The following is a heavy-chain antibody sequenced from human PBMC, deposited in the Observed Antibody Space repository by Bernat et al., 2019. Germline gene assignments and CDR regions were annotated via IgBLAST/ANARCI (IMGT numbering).Heavy chain of an antibody. D-gene: IGHD3-16*02. V-gene: IGHV4-39*01. Sequence: QLQLQESGPGLVKPSETLSLTCTVSGGSISSSSYYWGWIRQPPGKGLEWIGSIYYSGSTYYNPSLKSRVTISVDTSKNQFSLKLSSVTAADTAVYYCARHGDNYDYVWGSYRPFDYWGQGTLVTVSS. CDR2: IYYSGST. CDR1: GGSISSSSYY. J-gene: IGHJ4*02. CDR3: ARHGDNYDYVWGSYRPFDY.